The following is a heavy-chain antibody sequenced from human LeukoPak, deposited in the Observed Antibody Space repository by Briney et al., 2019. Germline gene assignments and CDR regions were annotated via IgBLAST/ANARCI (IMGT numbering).Heavy chain of an antibody. Sequence: ASVKVSCKASGYTFTSYYMHWVRQAPGQGLEWMGIINPSGGSTSYAQKFQGRVTMTRDTSTSTVYMELSSLKASDTAMYYCARHGMGELATPPQNYYYYGMDVWGQGTTVTVSS. CDR1: GYTFTSYY. J-gene: IGHJ6*02. D-gene: IGHD6-13*01. CDR3: ARHGMGELATPPQNYYYYGMDV. V-gene: IGHV1-46*01. CDR2: INPSGGST.